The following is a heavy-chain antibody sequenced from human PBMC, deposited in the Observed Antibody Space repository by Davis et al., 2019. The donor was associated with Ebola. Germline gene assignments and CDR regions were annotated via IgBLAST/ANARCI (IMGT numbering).Heavy chain of an antibody. V-gene: IGHV3-74*01. CDR3: AKAGYYDTADGMDV. D-gene: IGHD3-22*01. CDR2: INSDGSST. Sequence: GESLKISCAASGFTFSSYWMHWVRQAPGKGLVWVSRINSDGSSTSYADSVKGRFTISRDNAKNSLYLQMNSLRAEDTAVYYCAKAGYYDTADGMDVWGQGTTVTVSS. CDR1: GFTFSSYW. J-gene: IGHJ6*02.